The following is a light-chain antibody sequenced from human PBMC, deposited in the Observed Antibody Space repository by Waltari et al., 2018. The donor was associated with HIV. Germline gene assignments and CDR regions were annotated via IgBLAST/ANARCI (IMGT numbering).Light chain of an antibody. V-gene: IGLV1-47*01. CDR1: SSNVGTTY. J-gene: IGLJ6*01. Sequence: QSGLRQPPSTSRPPGQRVVISCSGSSSNVGTTYVSWFQQLPGAAPRLPCYRNDRRTSRVPDRFTPAKSGTSASLVSSGLRADDEADYFWASWDDALSSWLFGGGTKLTVL. CDR3: ASWDDALSSWL. CDR2: RND.